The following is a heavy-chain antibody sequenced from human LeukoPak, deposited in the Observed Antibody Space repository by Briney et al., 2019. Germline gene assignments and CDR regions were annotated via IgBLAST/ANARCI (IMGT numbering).Heavy chain of an antibody. D-gene: IGHD1-1*01. CDR2: IYTSGST. CDR3: ATEVAGY. J-gene: IGHJ4*02. CDR1: GGSISSGSYY. Sequence: SQTLSLTCTVPGGSISSGSYYWSWIRQPAGKGLEWIGRIYTSGSTNYNPSLKSRVTISVDTSKNQFSLKLSSVTAADTAVYYCATEVAGYWGQGTLVTVSS. V-gene: IGHV4-61*02.